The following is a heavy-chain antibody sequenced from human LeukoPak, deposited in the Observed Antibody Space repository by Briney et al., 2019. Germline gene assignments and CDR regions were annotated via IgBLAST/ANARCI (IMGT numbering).Heavy chain of an antibody. CDR3: AKDLKGYSDYDFSDY. Sequence: GGSLRLSCAASGFTFSSYWMSWVRQAPGKGLEWVANIKQDGSEKYYVDSVKGRFTISRDNAKNSLYLRMNSLRDEDTALYYCAKDLKGYSDYDFSDYWGQGTLVTVSS. V-gene: IGHV3-7*03. D-gene: IGHD5-12*01. CDR2: IKQDGSEK. CDR1: GFTFSSYW. J-gene: IGHJ4*02.